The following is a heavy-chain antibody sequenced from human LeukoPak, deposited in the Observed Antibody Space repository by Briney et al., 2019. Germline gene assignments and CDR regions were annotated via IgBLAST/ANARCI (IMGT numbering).Heavy chain of an antibody. J-gene: IGHJ4*02. Sequence: SETLSLTCTVSGGSVSSGSYYWSWVRQPPGKGLEWIGEIYHSGSTNYNPSLKSRVTISVDKSKNQFSLKLSSVTAADTAVYYCAREGSSGSFDYWGQGTLVTVSS. V-gene: IGHV4-39*07. CDR2: IYHSGST. CDR1: GGSVSSGSYY. CDR3: AREGSSGSFDY. D-gene: IGHD3-22*01.